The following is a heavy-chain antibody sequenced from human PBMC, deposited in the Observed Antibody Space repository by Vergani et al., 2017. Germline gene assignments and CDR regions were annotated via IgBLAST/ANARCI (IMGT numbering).Heavy chain of an antibody. CDR3: ASGKYYSGSTSHFRGRYFDV. J-gene: IGHJ2*01. Sequence: QMQLQESGPGLVKASETLSLTCTVSGDSIISRSYYWGWLRQPPGKGLERIGSIYNSGNGDSSSSLKSRVTISADTSKNQFSLRLTSVTAADTAVYYCASGKYYSGSTSHFRGRYFDVWGRGTLVTVPS. D-gene: IGHD3-10*01. V-gene: IGHV4-39*01. CDR1: GDSIISRSYY. CDR2: IYNSGNG.